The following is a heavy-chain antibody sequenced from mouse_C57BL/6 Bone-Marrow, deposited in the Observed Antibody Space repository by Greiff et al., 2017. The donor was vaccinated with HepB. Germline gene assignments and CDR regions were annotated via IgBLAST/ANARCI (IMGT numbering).Heavy chain of an antibody. CDR1: GYTFTDYY. CDR3: ARGRYYGYFYYAMDY. D-gene: IGHD2-2*01. CDR2: IYPGSGNT. J-gene: IGHJ4*01. Sequence: QVQLQQSGAELVRPGASVKLSCKASGYTFTDYYINWVKQRPGQGLEWIARIYPGSGNTYYNEKFKGKATLTAEKSSSTAYMQLSSLTSENSAVYFCARGRYYGYFYYAMDYWGQGTSVTVSS. V-gene: IGHV1-76*01.